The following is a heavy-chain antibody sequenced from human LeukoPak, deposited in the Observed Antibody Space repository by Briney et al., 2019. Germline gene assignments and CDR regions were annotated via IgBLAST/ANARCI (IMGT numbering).Heavy chain of an antibody. J-gene: IGHJ4*02. V-gene: IGHV3-23*01. CDR3: AKFRGEAGTKNFDY. Sequence: GGSLRLSCAASGFTFSSYAMSWVRQAPGKGLEWVSAISGSGGSTYYPDSVKGRFTISRDNSKNTLYLQMNSLRAEDTAVYYCAKFRGEAGTKNFDYWGQGTLVTVSS. CDR2: ISGSGGST. D-gene: IGHD2-8*01. CDR1: GFTFSSYA.